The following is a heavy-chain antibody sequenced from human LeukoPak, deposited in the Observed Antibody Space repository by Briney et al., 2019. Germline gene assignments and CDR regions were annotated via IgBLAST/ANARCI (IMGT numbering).Heavy chain of an antibody. CDR2: IIPIFGTA. D-gene: IGHD5-24*01. Sequence: SVKVSCKASGGTFSSYAISWVRQAPGQGLEWMGGIIPIFGTANYAQKSQGRVTITTDESTSTAYMELSSLRSEDTAVYYCARSPGGDGYNFDYWGQGTLVTVSS. CDR3: ARSPGGDGYNFDY. CDR1: GGTFSSYA. V-gene: IGHV1-69*05. J-gene: IGHJ4*02.